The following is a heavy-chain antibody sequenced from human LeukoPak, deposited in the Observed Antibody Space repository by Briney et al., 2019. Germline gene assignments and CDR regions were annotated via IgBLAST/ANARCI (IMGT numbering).Heavy chain of an antibody. Sequence: PGGSLRLSCAASGFTFSSYWMSWVRQAPGKGLEWVANIKQDGSEKYYVDSVKGRFTISRDNAKNSLYLQMNSLRAEDTAVYYCARDQGLAAAVLXXVFDYWGQGTLVTVSS. CDR2: IKQDGSEK. J-gene: IGHJ4*02. V-gene: IGHV3-7*01. CDR1: GFTFSSYW. CDR3: ARDQGLAAAVLXXVFDY. D-gene: IGHD6-13*01.